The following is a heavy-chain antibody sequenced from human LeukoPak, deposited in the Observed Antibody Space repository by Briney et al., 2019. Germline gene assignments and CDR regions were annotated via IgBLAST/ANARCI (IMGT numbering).Heavy chain of an antibody. CDR3: ARAMTNYYYYYMDV. Sequence: PGGSLRLSCAASGFTFSSYNMNWVRQAPGKGLEWVSSTTSSSSYIYYADSVKGRFTISRDNAKNSLYLQMNSLRAEDTAVYYCARAMTNYYYYYMDVWGKGTTVTISS. CDR1: GFTFSSYN. CDR2: TTSSSSYI. J-gene: IGHJ6*03. D-gene: IGHD3-22*01. V-gene: IGHV3-21*01.